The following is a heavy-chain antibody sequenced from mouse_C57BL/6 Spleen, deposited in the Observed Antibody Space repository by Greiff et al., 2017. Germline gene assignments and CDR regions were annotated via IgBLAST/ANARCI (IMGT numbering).Heavy chain of an antibody. J-gene: IGHJ4*01. CDR3: ARAYYGNYDYAMDY. D-gene: IGHD2-10*01. V-gene: IGHV1-80*01. CDR2: IYPGDGDT. CDR1: GYAFSSYW. Sequence: VLLQQSGAELVKPGASVKISCKASGYAFSSYWMNWVKQRPGKGLEWIGQIYPGDGDTNYNGKFKGKATLTADKSSSTAYMQLSSLTSEDAAVYFCARAYYGNYDYAMDYWGQGTSVTVSS.